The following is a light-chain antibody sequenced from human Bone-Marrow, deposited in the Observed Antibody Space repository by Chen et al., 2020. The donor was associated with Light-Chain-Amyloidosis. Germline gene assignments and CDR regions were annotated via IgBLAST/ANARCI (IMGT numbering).Light chain of an antibody. CDR3: QQRSNWPPWT. V-gene: IGKV3-11*01. Sequence: EIVLTQSPATLSLSPGESATLSCRASQSVSSYLAWYQQKLGQAPRLLIYDASNRATGIPARFSGSGSGTEFTLTISSLEPEYCAGYYGQQRSNWPPWTFGQGTKVEIK. CDR1: QSVSSY. J-gene: IGKJ1*01. CDR2: DAS.